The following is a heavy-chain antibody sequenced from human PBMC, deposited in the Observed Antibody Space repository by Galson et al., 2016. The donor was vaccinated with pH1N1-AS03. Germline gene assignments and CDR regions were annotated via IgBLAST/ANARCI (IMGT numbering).Heavy chain of an antibody. V-gene: IGHV5-51*01. CDR2: IYPGDSA. CDR1: GCTFSNYW. Sequence: QSGAEVKKPGESLKISCKGSGCTFSNYWIVWVRQMPGKGLEWMGIIYPGDSARYSPSFQGQVTISADKPLSTAYLQWSSLKASDTGIYYCARRDYNSSYLLPYNWLDPWGQGTLVTVSS. D-gene: IGHD6-13*01. J-gene: IGHJ5*02. CDR3: ARRDYNSSYLLPYNWLDP.